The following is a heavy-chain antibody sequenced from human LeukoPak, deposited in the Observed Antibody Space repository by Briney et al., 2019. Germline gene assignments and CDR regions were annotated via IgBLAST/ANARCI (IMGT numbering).Heavy chain of an antibody. CDR2: IKQDGSER. Sequence: PGGSLRLSCAASGFTFSSYWMSWVRQAPGKGLEWVANIKQDGSERYYADSAKGRFTISRDNAKNSLYLQMNSLRAEDTTVYYCARGPSGGNGFSYWGQGTLVTVSS. CDR3: ARGPSGGNGFSY. D-gene: IGHD2-15*01. J-gene: IGHJ4*02. CDR1: GFTFSSYW. V-gene: IGHV3-7*04.